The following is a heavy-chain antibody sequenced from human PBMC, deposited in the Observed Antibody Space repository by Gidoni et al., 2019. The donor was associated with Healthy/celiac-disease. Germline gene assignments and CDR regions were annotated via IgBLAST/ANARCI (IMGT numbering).Heavy chain of an antibody. CDR2: ISSNGGST. Sequence: EVQLVESVGGLVQPGGSLRLSCSASGLTFSTYAMHWVRQAPGKGLEYVSAISSNGGSTYYADSVKGRFTISRDNSKNTLYLQMSSLRAEDTAVYYCVKGTLWFIGGGENAFDIWGQGTMVTVSS. CDR3: VKGTLWFIGGGENAFDI. D-gene: IGHD3-10*01. CDR1: GLTFSTYA. J-gene: IGHJ3*02. V-gene: IGHV3-64D*06.